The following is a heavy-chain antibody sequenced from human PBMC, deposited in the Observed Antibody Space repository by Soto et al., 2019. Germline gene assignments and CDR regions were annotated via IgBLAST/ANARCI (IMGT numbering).Heavy chain of an antibody. CDR2: ISSSSSCI. V-gene: IGHV3-21*01. CDR3: AREVVLVEGVFDY. Sequence: PGGSLRLSCAASGFTFSSYSMNWVRQAPGKGLEWVSSISSSSSCIYCADSVKGRFTISRDNAKNSLYLQMNSLRAEDTAVYYCAREVVLVEGVFDYWGQGTPVTVPQ. CDR1: GFTFSSYS. J-gene: IGHJ4*02.